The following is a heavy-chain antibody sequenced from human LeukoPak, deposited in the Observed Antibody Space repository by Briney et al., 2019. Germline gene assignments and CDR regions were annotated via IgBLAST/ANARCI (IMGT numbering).Heavy chain of an antibody. D-gene: IGHD6-6*01. CDR2: IYYSAST. Sequence: SETLSLTCTVSGGSISSSSYYWVWIRQPPGKGLEWIGSIYYSASTYYNPSLKSRVTISVDTSKNQFSLKLSSVTAADTAVYYCARASSSSFPTSDYFDYWGQGTLVTVSS. CDR3: ARASSSSFPTSDYFDY. J-gene: IGHJ4*02. CDR1: GGSISSSSYY. V-gene: IGHV4-39*07.